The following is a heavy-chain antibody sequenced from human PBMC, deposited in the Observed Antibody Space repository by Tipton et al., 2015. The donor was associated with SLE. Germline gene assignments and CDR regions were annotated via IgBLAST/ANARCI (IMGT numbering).Heavy chain of an antibody. Sequence: TLSLTCVVNGGSFSDNYWSWIRQSPGKGLEWIGEINHSGSTNYNPSLKGRITMSVDTSKSQFSLKLSSVTAADTAVYYCAREEDYGDPYWGQGTLVTVSS. J-gene: IGHJ4*02. D-gene: IGHD4-17*01. CDR2: INHSGST. CDR3: AREEDYGDPY. CDR1: GGSFSDNY. V-gene: IGHV4-34*10.